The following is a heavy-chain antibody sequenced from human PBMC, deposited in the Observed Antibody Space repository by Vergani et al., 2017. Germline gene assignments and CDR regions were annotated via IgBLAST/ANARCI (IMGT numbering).Heavy chain of an antibody. CDR3: AKVGRSEVACTFGAFDI. CDR1: GFTFIMHA. D-gene: IGHD6-19*01. J-gene: IGHJ3*02. V-gene: IGHV3-23*01. CDR2: LSASDRRT. Sequence: EVQLLESGGDLVQPRGSLRLSCAASGFTFIMHAMSWVRHAPGKGLEWVSTLSASDRRTHYADSVKGRFTISRDISKNTLLLHMNSLRPEDTDVYYCAKVGRSEVACTFGAFDIWGQGTMVTVSS.